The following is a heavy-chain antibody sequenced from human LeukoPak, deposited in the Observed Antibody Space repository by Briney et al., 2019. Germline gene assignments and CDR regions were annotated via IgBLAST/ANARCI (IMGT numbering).Heavy chain of an antibody. CDR1: GGSISSGSYY. D-gene: IGHD7-27*01. CDR2: IYTSGST. Sequence: PSETLSLTCTVSGGSISSGSYYWSWIRQPAGKGLEWIGRIYTSGSTNYNPSLKSRVTISVDTSKNQFSLKLSSVTAADTAVYYCARVPPSWGSGDYWGQGTLVTVSS. J-gene: IGHJ4*02. V-gene: IGHV4-61*02. CDR3: ARVPPSWGSGDY.